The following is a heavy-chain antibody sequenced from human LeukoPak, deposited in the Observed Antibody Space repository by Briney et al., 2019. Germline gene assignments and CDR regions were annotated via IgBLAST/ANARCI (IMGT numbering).Heavy chain of an antibody. Sequence: SETLSLTCAVSGGSISSSNWWSWVRQSPGRGLEWLGNIFYNGGPYYNPSFKSRVAISVDTSKNHFSLTLNAVTAADTAVYYCASYSGIYSAFEIWGQGTLVTVSS. CDR2: IFYNGGP. CDR1: GGSISSSNW. D-gene: IGHD1-26*01. J-gene: IGHJ3*02. CDR3: ASYSGIYSAFEI. V-gene: IGHV4-4*02.